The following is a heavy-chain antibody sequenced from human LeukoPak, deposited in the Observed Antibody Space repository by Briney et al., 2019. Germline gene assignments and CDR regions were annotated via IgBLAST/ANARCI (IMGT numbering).Heavy chain of an antibody. V-gene: IGHV3-21*01. CDR3: ARDPYSGSYGDSYYYYMDV. Sequence: GGSLRLSCEASGFSFSDYGMHWVRQAPGKVLEWVSSITTSSTYTFYADSVKGRFTISRDNAKNSLYLQMNSLRVEDTAVYYCARDPYSGSYGDSYYYYMDVWGKGTTVTISS. J-gene: IGHJ6*03. D-gene: IGHD1-26*01. CDR1: GFSFSDYG. CDR2: ITTSSTYT.